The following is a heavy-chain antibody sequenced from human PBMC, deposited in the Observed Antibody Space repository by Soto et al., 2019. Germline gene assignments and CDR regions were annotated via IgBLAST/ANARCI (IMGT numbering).Heavy chain of an antibody. CDR3: ARAASGYYGDPH. CDR1: GYTFTSYG. V-gene: IGHV1-18*01. Sequence: ASVRVSCKASGYTFTSYGISWVRQAPGQGLEWKGWISAYNGNTNYAQRLQGRVTMTTDTSTSTAYMELRSLRSDDTAVYYCARAASGYYGDPHWGQGTLVTVSS. D-gene: IGHD3-3*01. J-gene: IGHJ4*02. CDR2: ISAYNGNT.